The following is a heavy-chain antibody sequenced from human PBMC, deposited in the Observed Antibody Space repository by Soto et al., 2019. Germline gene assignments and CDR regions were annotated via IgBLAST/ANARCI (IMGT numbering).Heavy chain of an antibody. Sequence: GGSLRLSCAASGFTFSNYGMHWVRQAPGKGLEWVALISYDGSKKYYADSVKGRFTISRDNSKNTMYVQMNSLRAEDTAVYYCAKQVVPAVIDYWGQGTLVTVSS. V-gene: IGHV3-30*18. CDR3: AKQVVPAVIDY. J-gene: IGHJ4*02. D-gene: IGHD2-2*01. CDR1: GFTFSNYG. CDR2: ISYDGSKK.